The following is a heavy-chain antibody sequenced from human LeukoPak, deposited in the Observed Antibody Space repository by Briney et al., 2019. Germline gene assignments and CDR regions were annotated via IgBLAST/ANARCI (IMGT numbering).Heavy chain of an antibody. D-gene: IGHD2-15*01. V-gene: IGHV1-69*05. CDR3: ASCSGAGCYSDEVEFDY. Sequence: GSSVKVSCKASGGTFSSYAISWVRQAPGQGLEWMGGIIPIFGTANYAQKFQGRVTITTDESTSTAYMELSSLRSDDTAVYYCASCSGAGCYSDEVEFDYWGQGTLVTVSS. CDR2: IIPIFGTA. J-gene: IGHJ4*02. CDR1: GGTFSSYA.